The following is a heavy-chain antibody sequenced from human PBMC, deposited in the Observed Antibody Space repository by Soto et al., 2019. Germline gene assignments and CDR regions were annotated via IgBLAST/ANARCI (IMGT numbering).Heavy chain of an antibody. CDR3: ARDFRPDYYFYGMDV. J-gene: IGHJ6*02. CDR1: GFTFSKYW. CDR2: IKEDGSEK. V-gene: IGHV3-7*05. Sequence: GGSLRLSCAASGFTFSKYWMSWVRQAPGKGLEWVANIKEDGSEKYYVDSVKGRFTISRDNAKNSLYLQMNSLRVGDTAMYYCARDFRPDYYFYGMDVWGQGTTVTVSS.